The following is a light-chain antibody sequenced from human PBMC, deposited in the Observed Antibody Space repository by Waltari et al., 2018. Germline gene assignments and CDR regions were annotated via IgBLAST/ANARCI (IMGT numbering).Light chain of an antibody. J-gene: IGKJ3*01. Sequence: DIVITQSPDSLAVSLGERATIKCKSGQSLLYRANNKNYLAWYQQKPGPPPKRLIYWASTRDSGVPDRFSGSGSGTDFTLTISSLQAADVAVYYCQQYFDTPSFGPGTKVEIK. V-gene: IGKV4-1*01. CDR2: WAS. CDR3: QQYFDTPS. CDR1: QSLLYRANNKNY.